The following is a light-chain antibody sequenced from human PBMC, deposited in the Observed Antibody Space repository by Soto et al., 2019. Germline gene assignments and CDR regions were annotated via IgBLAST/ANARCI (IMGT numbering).Light chain of an antibody. V-gene: IGKV1-39*01. CDR2: AAS. Sequence: DIQMTQSPSSLSASVGDRVTITCRASQSINTYLNWYQQKPGKAPKLLIYAASSLQSGVPSRFSGSGSGTDYTLTISSLQPEDFATYYCQQSYNLPRTFGQGTKVEIK. J-gene: IGKJ1*01. CDR1: QSINTY. CDR3: QQSYNLPRT.